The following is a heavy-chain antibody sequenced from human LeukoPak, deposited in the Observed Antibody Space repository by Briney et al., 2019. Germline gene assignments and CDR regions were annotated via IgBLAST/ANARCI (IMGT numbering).Heavy chain of an antibody. D-gene: IGHD2-21*01. J-gene: IGHJ4*02. Sequence: GGSLRLSCVASGFMFNKYGMSWVRQAPGKGLEWVSVISGGGGRTYFGDSVKGRFTISRDNSKNTVYLQMNSLRAEDTAVYYCAKDVRDIVVLIDTYMYWGQGTLVTVSS. CDR2: ISGGGGRT. CDR3: AKDVRDIVVLIDTYMY. CDR1: GFMFNKYG. V-gene: IGHV3-23*01.